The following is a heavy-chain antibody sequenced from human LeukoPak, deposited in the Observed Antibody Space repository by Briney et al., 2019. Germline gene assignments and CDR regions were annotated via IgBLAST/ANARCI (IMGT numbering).Heavy chain of an antibody. D-gene: IGHD6-13*01. CDR2: IYYSGST. V-gene: IGHV4-39*01. CDR3: ARHYSSSWYSASHI. CDR1: GGSINSSYYY. J-gene: IGHJ3*02. Sequence: SSETLSLTCTVSGGSINSSYYYWGWIRQPPGKGLEWIGSIYYSGSTYYNPSLKSRVTISVDTSNNQFSLKLTSVTAADTAVYYCARHYSSSWYSASHIWGQGTMVTVSS.